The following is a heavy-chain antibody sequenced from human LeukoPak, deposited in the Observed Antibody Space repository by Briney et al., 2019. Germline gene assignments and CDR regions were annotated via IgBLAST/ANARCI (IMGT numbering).Heavy chain of an antibody. CDR1: GYIFTGYY. Sequence: ASVKVSCKASGYIFTGYYIHWVRQAPGQGLEWMGWINTNTGNPTYAQGFTGRFVFSLDTSVSTAYLQISSLKAEDTAVYYCARRTGIAAAAIFDYWGQGTLVTVSS. D-gene: IGHD6-13*01. CDR2: INTNTGNP. J-gene: IGHJ4*02. CDR3: ARRTGIAAAAIFDY. V-gene: IGHV7-4-1*02.